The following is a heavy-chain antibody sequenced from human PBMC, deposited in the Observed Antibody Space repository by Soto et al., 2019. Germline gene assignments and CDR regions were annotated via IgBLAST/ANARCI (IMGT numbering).Heavy chain of an antibody. Sequence: GSLRLSCAASGFTFSSYGMHWVRQAPGKGLEWVAVISYDGSNKYYADSVKGRFTISRDNSKNTLYLQMNSLRAEDTAVYYCAKETVDYYGMDVWGQGTTVTVSS. CDR1: GFTFSSYG. J-gene: IGHJ6*02. CDR2: ISYDGSNK. D-gene: IGHD4-17*01. V-gene: IGHV3-30*18. CDR3: AKETVDYYGMDV.